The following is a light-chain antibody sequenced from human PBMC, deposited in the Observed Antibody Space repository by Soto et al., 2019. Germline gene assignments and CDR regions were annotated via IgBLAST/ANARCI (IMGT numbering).Light chain of an antibody. CDR2: GAS. CDR3: QQYDKWPTRT. Sequence: EIVMTQSPATLSVSPGERATLSCRASQSVSSNLAWYQQKPVQAHRLLIYGASTRAPGTPARFSGSGSGTEFTLTISSLQSEDSAVYYCQQYDKWPTRTVGQGTKGEIK. J-gene: IGKJ1*01. CDR1: QSVSSN. V-gene: IGKV3D-15*01.